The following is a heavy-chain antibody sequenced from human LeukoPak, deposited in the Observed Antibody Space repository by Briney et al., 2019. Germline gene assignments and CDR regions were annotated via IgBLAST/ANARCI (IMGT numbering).Heavy chain of an antibody. J-gene: IGHJ6*03. CDR1: GFTFSSYG. V-gene: IGHV3-30*02. Sequence: GGSLRLSCAASGFTFSSYGMHWVRQAPAKGLEGVAFIRYDGSDKYYADSVKGRFTISRDNSKNALYLQMNSLRTEDTAVYYCAKAPWGYGSGSYYYIDVWGKGTTVTISS. CDR2: IRYDGSDK. CDR3: AKAPWGYGSGSYYYIDV. D-gene: IGHD3-10*01.